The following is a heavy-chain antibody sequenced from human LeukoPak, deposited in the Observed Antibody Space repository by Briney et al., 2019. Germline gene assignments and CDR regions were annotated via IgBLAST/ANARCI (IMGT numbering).Heavy chain of an antibody. D-gene: IGHD5-24*01. CDR3: TRDGRRDGYNYFDY. Sequence: KTGGSLRLSCTASGFTFGDYAMSWFRQAPGKGLEWVGFIRSKAYGGTTEYAASVKGRFTISRDDSKSIAYLQMNSLKTEDTAVYYCTRDGRRDGYNYFDYWGQGTLVTVSS. CDR1: GFTFGDYA. CDR2: IRSKAYGGTT. V-gene: IGHV3-49*05. J-gene: IGHJ4*02.